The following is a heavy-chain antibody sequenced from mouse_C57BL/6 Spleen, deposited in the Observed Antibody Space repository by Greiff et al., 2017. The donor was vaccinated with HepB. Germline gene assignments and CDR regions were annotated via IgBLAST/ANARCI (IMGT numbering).Heavy chain of an antibody. Sequence: QVQLQQPGAELVRPGSSVKLSCKASGYTFTSYWMHWVKQRPIQGLEWIGNIDPSDSETHYNQKFKDKATLTVDKSSSTAYMKLSSLTSEDSAVYYGVTTVVATITDWYFDVWGTGTTVTVSS. CDR3: VTTVVATITDWYFDV. D-gene: IGHD1-1*01. CDR2: IDPSDSET. V-gene: IGHV1-52*01. J-gene: IGHJ1*03. CDR1: GYTFTSYW.